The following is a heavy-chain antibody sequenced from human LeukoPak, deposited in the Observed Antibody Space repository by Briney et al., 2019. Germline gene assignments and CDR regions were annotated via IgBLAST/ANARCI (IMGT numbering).Heavy chain of an antibody. J-gene: IGHJ6*03. Sequence: SDSLSLTCNVSGDSISSDYWSRIRQTPGKGLEWIGFIFHSGTTDYNPSLQSRATISIDTSRKSFSLKLLSVTAADTAVYYCARTRPQDYATSYMDVWGTGATVTVSS. D-gene: IGHD1-26*01. V-gene: IGHV4-59*08. CDR2: IFHSGTT. CDR1: GDSISSDY. CDR3: ARTRPQDYATSYMDV.